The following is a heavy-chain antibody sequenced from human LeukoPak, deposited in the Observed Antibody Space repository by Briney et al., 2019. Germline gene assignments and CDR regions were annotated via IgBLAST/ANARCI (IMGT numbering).Heavy chain of an antibody. J-gene: IGHJ4*02. D-gene: IGHD1-26*01. CDR2: MNPNSGNT. CDR3: AGDPPWELLMLDY. V-gene: IGHV1-8*01. Sequence: ASVKVSCKASGYTFTSYDINWVRQATGQGLEWMGWMNPNSGNTGYAQKFQGRVTMTRNTSISTAYMELSSLRSEDTAVYYCAGDPPWELLMLDYWGQGTLVTVSS. CDR1: GYTFTSYD.